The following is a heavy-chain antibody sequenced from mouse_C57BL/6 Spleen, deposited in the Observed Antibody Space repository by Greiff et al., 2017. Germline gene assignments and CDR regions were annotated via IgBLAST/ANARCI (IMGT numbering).Heavy chain of an antibody. D-gene: IGHD1-1*01. CDR2: INPGSGGT. CDR3: ARGETAVVALYWYFDV. Sequence: QVQLQQSGAELVRPGTSVKVSCKASGYAFTNYLIEWVKQRPGQGLEWIGVINPGSGGTNYNEKFKGKATLTADKSSSTAYMQLSSLTSEDSAVYVCARGETAVVALYWYFDVWGTGTTVTVSS. CDR1: GYAFTNYL. V-gene: IGHV1-54*01. J-gene: IGHJ1*03.